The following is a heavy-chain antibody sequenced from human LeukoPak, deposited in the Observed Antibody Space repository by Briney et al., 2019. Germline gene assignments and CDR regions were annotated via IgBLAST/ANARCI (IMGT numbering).Heavy chain of an antibody. V-gene: IGHV1-2*02. Sequence: ASVKVSCKASGYTFTGYYMHWVRQAPGQGLEWMGWINPNSGGTNYAQKFQGRVTMTRDTSISTAYMELSRLRSDDTAVYYCARVSYYDFWSAIGRFDPWGQGTLVTVSS. D-gene: IGHD3-3*01. J-gene: IGHJ5*02. CDR2: INPNSGGT. CDR3: ARVSYYDFWSAIGRFDP. CDR1: GYTFTGYY.